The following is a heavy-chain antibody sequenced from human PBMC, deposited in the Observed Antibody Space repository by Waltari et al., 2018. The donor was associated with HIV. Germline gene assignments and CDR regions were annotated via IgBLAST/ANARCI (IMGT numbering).Heavy chain of an antibody. D-gene: IGHD6-13*01. Sequence: QLQLQESGPGLVKPSETLSLTCTVSGGSISSSSYYWGWIRQPPGKGLEWIGSIYYSGRTNYNPSLKSRVTISVDTSKNQFSLKLSSVTAADTAVYYCANLYSSSWYSGDFDYWGQGTLVTVSS. CDR3: ANLYSSSWYSGDFDY. CDR2: IYYSGRT. CDR1: GGSISSSSYY. V-gene: IGHV4-39*01. J-gene: IGHJ4*02.